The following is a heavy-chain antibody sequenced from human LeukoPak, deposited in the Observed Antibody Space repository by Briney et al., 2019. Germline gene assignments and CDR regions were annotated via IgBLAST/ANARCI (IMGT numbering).Heavy chain of an antibody. V-gene: IGHV4-39*01. CDR3: ARHAVDYGDLADY. CDR1: GGSISSSSYY. J-gene: IGHJ4*02. CDR2: IYYSGST. Sequence: PSETLSLTCTVSGGSISSSSYYWGWIRQPPGKGLEWIGSIYYSGSTYYNPSLKSRVTISVDTSKNQFSLKLSSVTAADTAVYYCARHAVDYGDLADYWGQGTLVTVSS. D-gene: IGHD4-17*01.